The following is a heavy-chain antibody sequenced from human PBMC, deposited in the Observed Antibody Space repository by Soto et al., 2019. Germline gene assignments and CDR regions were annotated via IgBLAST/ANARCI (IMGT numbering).Heavy chain of an antibody. CDR3: AGQLPRGNWFDP. Sequence: QVQLVQSGAEVKKPGASVKVSCKASGYTFTSYYMHWVRQAPGQGLEWMGIINPSGGSTSYAQKFQGRVTMTRDTSTSTVYMELSSLRSEDTAVYYCAGQLPRGNWFDPWGQGTLVTVSS. D-gene: IGHD2-2*01. V-gene: IGHV1-46*01. CDR1: GYTFTSYY. CDR2: INPSGGST. J-gene: IGHJ5*02.